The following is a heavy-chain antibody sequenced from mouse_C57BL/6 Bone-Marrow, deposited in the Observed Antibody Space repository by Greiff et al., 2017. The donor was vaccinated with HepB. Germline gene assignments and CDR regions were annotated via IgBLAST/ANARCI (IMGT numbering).Heavy chain of an antibody. CDR1: GYTFTNYW. D-gene: IGHD2-12*01. V-gene: IGHV1-63*01. CDR3: ARWDLRWGYFDY. J-gene: IGHJ2*01. Sequence: VQLQQSGAELVRPGTSVKMSCKASGYTFTNYWIGWAKQRPGHGLEWIGDIYPGGGYTNYNVKFKGKATLTADKSSSTAYMQFSSLTSEDSAIYYCARWDLRWGYFDYWGQGTTLTVSS. CDR2: IYPGGGYT.